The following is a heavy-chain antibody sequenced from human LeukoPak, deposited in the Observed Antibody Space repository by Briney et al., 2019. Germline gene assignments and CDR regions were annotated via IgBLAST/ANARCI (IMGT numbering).Heavy chain of an antibody. J-gene: IGHJ4*02. CDR2: ISAYNGNT. CDR3: AWVPTYYYDSSGYYPLDY. CDR1: GYTFTSYG. Sequence: GASVKVSCKASGYTFTSYGISWVRQAPGQGLEWMGWISAYNGNTNYAQKLQGRVTMTTDTSTSTAYMELRSLRSDDTAVYYCAWVPTYYYDSSGYYPLDYWGQGTLVTVSS. V-gene: IGHV1-18*01. D-gene: IGHD3-22*01.